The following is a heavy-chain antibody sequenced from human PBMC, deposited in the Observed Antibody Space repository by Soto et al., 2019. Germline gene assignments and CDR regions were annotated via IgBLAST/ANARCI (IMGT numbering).Heavy chain of an antibody. D-gene: IGHD2-15*01. Sequence: EASVKVSSKASGYTFTSYDSNWVRQAPEQRLEWMGWINAGNGNTKYSQKFQGRVTITRDTSASTAYMELSSLRSEDTAVYYCARGVYIVVVVAATHLDPWGQGTLVTVSS. CDR1: GYTFTSYD. V-gene: IGHV1-3*01. CDR3: ARGVYIVVVVAATHLDP. CDR2: INAGNGNT. J-gene: IGHJ5*02.